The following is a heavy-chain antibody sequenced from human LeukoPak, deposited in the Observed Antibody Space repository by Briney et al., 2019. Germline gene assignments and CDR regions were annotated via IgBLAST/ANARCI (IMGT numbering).Heavy chain of an antibody. CDR1: GFTFDDYA. J-gene: IGHJ3*02. CDR2: ISWNSGSI. V-gene: IGHV3-9*01. CDR3: AKAGVGYCSSTSCPDAFDI. D-gene: IGHD2-2*01. Sequence: GGSLRLSCAASGFTFDDYAMHWVRQAPGKGLEWVSGISWNSGSIGYADSVKGRFTISRDNAKNSLYLQMNSLRAEDTALYYCAKAGVGYCSSTSCPDAFDIWGQGTMVTVSS.